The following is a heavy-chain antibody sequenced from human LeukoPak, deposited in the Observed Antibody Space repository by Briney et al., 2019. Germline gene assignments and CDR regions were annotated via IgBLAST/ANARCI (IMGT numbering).Heavy chain of an antibody. CDR1: GFTVSSNE. V-gene: IGHV3-38-3*01. D-gene: IGHD6-13*01. J-gene: IGHJ4*02. CDR3: ARVGSIAAAGTPDY. Sequence: GGSLRLSCAASGFTVSSNEMSWVRQAPGKGLEWVSSISGGSTYYADSRKGRFTISRDNSKNTLHLQMNSLRAEDTAVYYCARVGSIAAAGTPDYWGQGTLVTVSS. CDR2: ISGGST.